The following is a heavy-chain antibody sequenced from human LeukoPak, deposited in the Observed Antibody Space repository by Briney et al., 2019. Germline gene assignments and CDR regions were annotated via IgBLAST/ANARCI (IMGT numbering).Heavy chain of an antibody. J-gene: IGHJ5*02. Sequence: PSQTLSLTCTVSGGSISSGDYYWSWIRQPPGKGLEWIGYIYYSGSTYYNPSLKSRVTISVDTSKSQFSLKLSSVTAADTAVYYCARESPANWFDPWGQGTLVTVSS. CDR2: IYYSGST. V-gene: IGHV4-30-4*08. CDR1: GGSISSGDYY. CDR3: ARESPANWFDP.